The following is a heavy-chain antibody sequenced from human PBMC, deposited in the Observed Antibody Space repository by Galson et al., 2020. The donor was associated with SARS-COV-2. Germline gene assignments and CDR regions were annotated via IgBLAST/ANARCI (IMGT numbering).Heavy chain of an antibody. CDR3: ARHSGFGYNLFLDY. J-gene: IGHJ4*02. Sequence: SETLSLTCTVSGGSISSSTYYWGWLRQPPGQGLEWIGSIYYSRSTYYNPSLKSRVTVSVDTSKTQFSLKLSSVTAADTAVYFCARHSGFGYNLFLDYWGQGTLVTVSS. CDR2: IYYSRST. CDR1: GGSISSSTYY. D-gene: IGHD5-12*01. V-gene: IGHV4-39*01.